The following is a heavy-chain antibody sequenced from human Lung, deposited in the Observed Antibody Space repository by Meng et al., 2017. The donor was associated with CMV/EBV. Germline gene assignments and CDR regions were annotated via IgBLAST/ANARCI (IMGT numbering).Heavy chain of an antibody. J-gene: IGHJ6*02. CDR2: MNTNSGNT. Sequence: ASVXVSXKASGYTFTRYDINWVRQAAGQGLEWMGWMNTNSGNTGYAQKYQGRVTMTRNTATGTAYMELRSLKSEDTAVYYCARDEILVEASAIGRAKFYYSGMDVWXQGTTVTVSS. CDR3: ARDEILVEASAIGRAKFYYSGMDV. D-gene: IGHD2-2*02. V-gene: IGHV1-8*01. CDR1: GYTFTRYD.